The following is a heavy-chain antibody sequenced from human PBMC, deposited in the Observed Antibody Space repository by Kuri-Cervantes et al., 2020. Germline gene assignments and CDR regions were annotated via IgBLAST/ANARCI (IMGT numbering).Heavy chain of an antibody. CDR2: IKEDGSEK. CDR3: ARLHEDEPGMGYYYYYMDV. D-gene: IGHD6-13*01. V-gene: IGHV3-7*01. CDR1: GFPFSNYR. Sequence: LSLTCAASGFPFSNYRMNWVRQAPGKGLEWVATIKEDGSEKYYLDSVKGRLTISRDNAKNSLYLQMNSLRAEDTAVYYCARLHEDEPGMGYYYYYMDVWGKGTTVTVSS. J-gene: IGHJ6*03.